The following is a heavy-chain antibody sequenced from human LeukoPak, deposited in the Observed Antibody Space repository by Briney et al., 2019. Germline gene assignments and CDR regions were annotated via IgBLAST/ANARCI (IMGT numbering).Heavy chain of an antibody. CDR3: ARIGTYAEVDY. Sequence: GESLKISCKGSQYSFTTYWIGWVRQMPGKGLEWMGIINPGDSDTRYSPSFQGQVTISADKSISTAYLQWSSLKASDTAMYYCARIGTYAEVDYWGQGSLVTVSS. CDR2: INPGDSDT. CDR1: QYSFTTYW. V-gene: IGHV5-51*01. J-gene: IGHJ4*02. D-gene: IGHD6-13*01.